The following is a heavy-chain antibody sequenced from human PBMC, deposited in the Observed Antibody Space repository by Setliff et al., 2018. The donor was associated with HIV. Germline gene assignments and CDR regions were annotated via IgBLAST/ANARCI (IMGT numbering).Heavy chain of an antibody. Sequence: GGSLRLSCAASGFTFSNYWMSWVRQAPGKGLEWVAHINQDGSSATYADSVKGRFTNSRDNAKNTLYLQMNSLRAEDTAVYYCAKDRYYDSSGSPFDYWGQGTLVTVSS. CDR3: AKDRYYDSSGSPFDY. V-gene: IGHV3-7*01. CDR1: GFTFSNYW. CDR2: INQDGSSA. D-gene: IGHD3-22*01. J-gene: IGHJ4*02.